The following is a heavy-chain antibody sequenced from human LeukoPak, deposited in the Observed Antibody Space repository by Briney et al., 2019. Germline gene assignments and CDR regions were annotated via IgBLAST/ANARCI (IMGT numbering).Heavy chain of an antibody. V-gene: IGHV3-30-3*01. D-gene: IGHD6-19*01. CDR3: ARDFSSGWPDPGYFDY. J-gene: IGHJ4*02. CDR2: ISYDGSNK. Sequence: PGGSLRLSCAASGFTFSSYAMHWVRQAPGKGLEWVAVISYDGSNKYYADSVKGRFTISRDNSKNTLYLQMNSLRAEDMAVYYCARDFSSGWPDPGYFDYWGQGTLVTVSS. CDR1: GFTFSSYA.